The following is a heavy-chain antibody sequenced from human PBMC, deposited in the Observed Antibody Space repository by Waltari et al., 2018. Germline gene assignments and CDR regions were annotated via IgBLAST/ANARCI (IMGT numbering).Heavy chain of an antibody. CDR2: VDPEDGET. D-gene: IGHD3-16*02. CDR1: GYTFTDYY. J-gene: IGHJ4*02. CDR3: ARPDYVWGSYRPKLRYYFDY. V-gene: IGHV1-69-2*01. Sequence: EVQLVQSGAEVKKPGATVKISCKASGYTFTDYYMHWVQQAHGKGLEWMGRVDPEDGETIYAEKFQGRVTITADTSTDTAYMELSSLRSEDTAVYYCARPDYVWGSYRPKLRYYFDYWGQGTLVTVSS.